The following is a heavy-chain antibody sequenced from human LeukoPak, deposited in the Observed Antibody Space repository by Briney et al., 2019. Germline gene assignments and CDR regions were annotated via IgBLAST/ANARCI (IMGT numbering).Heavy chain of an antibody. J-gene: IGHJ4*02. Sequence: SDTLSLTCAVYGGSVRGYYWIWIRQPPGKGLECLWEINHSGNTNDHPSLKSRVTISVDTSKNQFPLKLSSVTAAETATYYCARHLAARLGAARFLDYWGQGTLVTVSS. V-gene: IGHV4-34*01. CDR3: ARHLAARLGAARFLDY. CDR2: INHSGNT. CDR1: GGSVRGYY. D-gene: IGHD4/OR15-4a*01.